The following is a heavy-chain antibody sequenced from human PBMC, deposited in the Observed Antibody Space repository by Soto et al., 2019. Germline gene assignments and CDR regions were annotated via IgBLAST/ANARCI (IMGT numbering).Heavy chain of an antibody. J-gene: IGHJ4*02. D-gene: IGHD2-8*02. V-gene: IGHV3-66*01. CDR1: GFTVSTKY. Sequence: GGSLRLSCAVSGFTVSTKYMSWVRQAPEKGLEWVSIIYRGGDTYYADSVKGRFTVSRDNSRNTLFLQMNSLRAEDTAVYYCARDKITGLFDYWGQGTLVTVSS. CDR3: ARDKITGLFDY. CDR2: IYRGGDT.